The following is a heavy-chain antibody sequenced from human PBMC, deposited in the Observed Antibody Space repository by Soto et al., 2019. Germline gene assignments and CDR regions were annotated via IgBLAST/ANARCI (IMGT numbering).Heavy chain of an antibody. CDR3: TSGTTPADYYYYGMDV. CDR2: IRSKAYGGTT. Sequence: PVGSLRLSCTASGFTFGDYAMSWFRQAPGKGLEWVGFIRSKAYGGTTEYAASVKGRFTISRDDSKSIAYLQMNSLKTEDTAVYYCTSGTTPADYYYYGMDVWGQGTTVTV. V-gene: IGHV3-49*03. CDR1: GFTFGDYA. J-gene: IGHJ6*02.